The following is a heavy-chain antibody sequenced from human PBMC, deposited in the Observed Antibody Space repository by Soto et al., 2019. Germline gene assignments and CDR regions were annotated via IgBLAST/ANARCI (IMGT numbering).Heavy chain of an antibody. CDR1: GGSFSGYY. CDR2: INHSGST. D-gene: IGHD2-2*01. J-gene: IGHJ6*03. V-gene: IGHV4-34*01. Sequence: QVQLQQWGAGLLKPSETLSLTCAVYGGSFSGYYWSWIRQPPGKGLEWIGEINHSGSTNYNPSLKSRVTISVDTSKNQFSLKLSSVTAADTALYYCARLGYCSSTSCYAESGYYYYYMDVWGKGTTVTVSS. CDR3: ARLGYCSSTSCYAESGYYYYYMDV.